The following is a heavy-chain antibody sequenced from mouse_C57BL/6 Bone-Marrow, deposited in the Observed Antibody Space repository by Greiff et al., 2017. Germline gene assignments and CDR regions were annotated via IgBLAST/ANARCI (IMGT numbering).Heavy chain of an antibody. CDR3: ASYGYDGGFAY. V-gene: IGHV2-6*01. CDR1: GFSLTSYG. J-gene: IGHJ3*01. Sequence: VKLMESGPGLVAPSQSLSITCTVSGFSLTSYGVDWVRQSPGKGLEWLGVIWGVGGTDYNSALKSRLSISKDNSKSQVILKMNSLQTDDTAMYYCASYGYDGGFAYWGQGTLVTVSA. CDR2: IWGVGGT. D-gene: IGHD2-2*01.